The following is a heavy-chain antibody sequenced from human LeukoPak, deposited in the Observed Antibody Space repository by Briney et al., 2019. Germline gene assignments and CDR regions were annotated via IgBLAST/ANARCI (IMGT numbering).Heavy chain of an antibody. CDR1: GFTFSSYS. CDR2: ISSSSSYI. V-gene: IGHV3-21*01. CDR3: ARAYCSSTSCYPPNY. D-gene: IGHD2-2*01. Sequence: PGGSLRLSCAASGFTFSSYSMNRVRQAPGKGLEWVSSISSSSSYIYYADSVKGRFTISRDNAKNSLYLQMNSLRAEDTAVYYCARAYCSSTSCYPPNYWGQGTLVTVSS. J-gene: IGHJ4*02.